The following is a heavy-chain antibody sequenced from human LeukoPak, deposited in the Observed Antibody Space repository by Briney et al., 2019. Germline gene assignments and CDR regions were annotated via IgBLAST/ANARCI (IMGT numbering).Heavy chain of an antibody. V-gene: IGHV3-23*01. Sequence: GGSLRLSCAASGFTFSSYAMSWVRQAPGKGLQWVSAIICSGGSTYYAASVKGRFTISRDNSKNTLYLQMSSLRAEDTAVYYCAKRVVVVPAAISVSYFDYWGQGTLVTVSS. D-gene: IGHD2-2*02. J-gene: IGHJ4*02. CDR2: IICSGGST. CDR1: GFTFSSYA. CDR3: AKRVVVVPAAISVSYFDY.